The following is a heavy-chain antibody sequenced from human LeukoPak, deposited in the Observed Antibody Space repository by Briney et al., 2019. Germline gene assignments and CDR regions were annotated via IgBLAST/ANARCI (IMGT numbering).Heavy chain of an antibody. CDR2: IYTSGST. Sequence: SQTLSLTCTVSGGSISSGGYYWSWIRQPAGKGLEWIGRIYTSGSTNYNPSLKSRVTMSVDTSKNQFSLKLSSVTAADTAVYYCARVRIAVAGSGWFDPWGQGTLVTVSS. CDR3: ARVRIAVAGSGWFDP. CDR1: GGSISSGGYY. D-gene: IGHD6-19*01. V-gene: IGHV4-61*02. J-gene: IGHJ5*02.